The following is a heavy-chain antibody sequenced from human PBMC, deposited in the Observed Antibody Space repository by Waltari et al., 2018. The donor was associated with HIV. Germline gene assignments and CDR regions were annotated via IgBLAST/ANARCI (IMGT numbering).Heavy chain of an antibody. CDR2: ISPNTGGT. CDR1: GYIFSGYY. Sequence: QVQLVQSGAEVKKPGASVKVSCKTSGYIFSGYYIHWVRQAPGQGLEWMGWISPNTGGTRVAQRFQGRVTVTRGTSETTVYMEVSGLTSDDTAIYYCARVSRRDGSRLFDYWGPGTLVTVSS. V-gene: IGHV1-2*02. J-gene: IGHJ4*02. D-gene: IGHD6-25*01. CDR3: ARVSRRDGSRLFDY.